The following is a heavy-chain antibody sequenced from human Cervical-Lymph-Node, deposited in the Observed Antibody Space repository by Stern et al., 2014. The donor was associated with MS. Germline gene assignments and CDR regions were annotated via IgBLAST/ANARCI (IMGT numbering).Heavy chain of an antibody. J-gene: IGHJ4*02. V-gene: IGHV1-2*06. Sequence: VQLVESGAEVKKPGASMKVSCRASGYTFTNFHIHWVRQAPGQGLEWVGRIIPQSGDTKYATRFQGRGTLTREKSAREATMEVSRLMSDDTAVYYCARRVTRNNFDSWGQGTLVTVSS. CDR1: GYTFTNFH. CDR2: IIPQSGDT. CDR3: ARRVTRNNFDS. D-gene: IGHD4-17*01.